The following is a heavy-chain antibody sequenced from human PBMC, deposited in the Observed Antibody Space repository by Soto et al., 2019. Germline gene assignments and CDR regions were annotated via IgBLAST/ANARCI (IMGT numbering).Heavy chain of an antibody. D-gene: IGHD5-18*01. CDR1: GFTFSSYS. J-gene: IGHJ4*02. Sequence: EVQLVESGGGLVKPGGSLRLSCAASGFTFSSYSMNWVRQAPGKGLELVSSISSSSSYIYYADSVKGRFTISRDNAKNSLYLQMNSLRVEDTAVYYCAREGYSYGKIFDYWGQGTLVTVSS. V-gene: IGHV3-21*01. CDR3: AREGYSYGKIFDY. CDR2: ISSSSSYI.